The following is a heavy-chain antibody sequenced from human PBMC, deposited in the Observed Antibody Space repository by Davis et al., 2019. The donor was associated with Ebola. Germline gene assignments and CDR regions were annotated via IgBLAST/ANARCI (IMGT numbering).Heavy chain of an antibody. J-gene: IGHJ6*02. D-gene: IGHD4-17*01. CDR1: GYTFTSYG. Sequence: AASVKVSCKASGYTFTSYGISWVRQAPGQGLEWMGWISAYNGNTNYAQKLQGRVTMTTDTSTSTAYMELRSLRSDDTAVYYCAKDIEDYGEVLDYYYGMDVWGQGTTVTVSS. CDR2: ISAYNGNT. V-gene: IGHV1-18*01. CDR3: AKDIEDYGEVLDYYYGMDV.